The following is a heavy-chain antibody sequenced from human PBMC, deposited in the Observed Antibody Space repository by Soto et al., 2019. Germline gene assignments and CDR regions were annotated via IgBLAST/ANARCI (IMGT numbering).Heavy chain of an antibody. CDR2: ISAYNGNT. Sequence: ASVKVSCKASGYTFTSYGISWVRQAPGQGLEWMGWISAYNGNTNYAQKLQGRVTMTTDTSTSTAYMELRSLRSDDTAVYYCARDSSDIAARWYAFDIWGKGTMVTVSS. J-gene: IGHJ3*02. CDR3: ARDSSDIAARWYAFDI. D-gene: IGHD6-6*01. V-gene: IGHV1-18*01. CDR1: GYTFTSYG.